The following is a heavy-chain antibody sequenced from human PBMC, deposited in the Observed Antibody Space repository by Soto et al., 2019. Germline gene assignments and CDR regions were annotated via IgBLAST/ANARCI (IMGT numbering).Heavy chain of an antibody. CDR3: AKNRDYDYDAFDV. CDR2: ITGNSAFT. J-gene: IGHJ3*01. Sequence: SCAGSGFTFNRNAMSWVRQAPGKGLEWVSGITGNSAFTYYADSVKGRFIISRDNSKNTLYLQINTLRVEDTAVYYCAKNRDYDYDAFDVWGQGTVVTVSS. D-gene: IGHD3-16*01. CDR1: GFTFNRNA. V-gene: IGHV3-23*01.